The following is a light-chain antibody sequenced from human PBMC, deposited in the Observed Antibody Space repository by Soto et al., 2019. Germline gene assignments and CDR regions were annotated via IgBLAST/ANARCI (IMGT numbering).Light chain of an antibody. CDR3: QQLHNYPLT. J-gene: IGKJ4*01. CDR2: GAF. Sequence: DIQLTQSPSFLSAAVGDRVTIICRASQDISNYLAWYQQKPGKAPKLLIFGAFTLQSGVPSRFSGSGSGTEFTLTISSLQPEDFAIYYCQQLHNYPLTFGGGTKVEIK. CDR1: QDISNY. V-gene: IGKV1-9*01.